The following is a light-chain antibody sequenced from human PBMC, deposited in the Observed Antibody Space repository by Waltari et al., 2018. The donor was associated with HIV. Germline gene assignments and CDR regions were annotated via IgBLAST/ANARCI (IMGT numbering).Light chain of an antibody. CDR1: SSDVGGYDY. Sequence: QSALTQPASVSGSPGQSITISCTGTSSDVGGYDYVSWYQQDPGKAPKVIIYDVSKRPSVVSNRFSGSKSGNTASLTISGLQAEDEADYYCSSYTTGSTLVFGGGTTVTVL. CDR2: DVS. J-gene: IGLJ3*02. V-gene: IGLV2-14*01. CDR3: SSYTTGSTLV.